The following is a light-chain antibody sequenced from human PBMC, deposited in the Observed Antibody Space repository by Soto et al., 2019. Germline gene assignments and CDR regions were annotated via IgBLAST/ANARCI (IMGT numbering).Light chain of an antibody. J-gene: IGLJ2*01. Sequence: QSVLTQPPSASGTPGQRVTISCSGSSSNIGTYTVNWYQQVPGTAPKLLIYSNNQRPSGVPDRFSGSKSGTSASLAISGLQSEEEADYYCAAWDASLNGVIFGGGTQLTVL. CDR1: SSNIGTYT. CDR2: SNN. CDR3: AAWDASLNGVI. V-gene: IGLV1-44*01.